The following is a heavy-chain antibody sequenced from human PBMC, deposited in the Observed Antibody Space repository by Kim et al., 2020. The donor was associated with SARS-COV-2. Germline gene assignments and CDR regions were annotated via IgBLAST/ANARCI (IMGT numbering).Heavy chain of an antibody. J-gene: IGHJ6*02. CDR3: AKDIFRASGWYRYYYYYGMDV. CDR1: GFTFDDYA. D-gene: IGHD6-19*01. CDR2: ISGDGGST. Sequence: GGSLRLSCAASGFTFDDYAMHWVRQAPGKGLEWVSLISGDGGSTYYADSVKGRFTISRDNSKNSLYLQMNSLRTEDTALYYCAKDIFRASGWYRYYYYYGMDVWGQGTTVTVSS. V-gene: IGHV3-43*02.